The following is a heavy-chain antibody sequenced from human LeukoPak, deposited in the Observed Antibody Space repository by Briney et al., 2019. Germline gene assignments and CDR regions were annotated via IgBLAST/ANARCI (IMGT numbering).Heavy chain of an antibody. CDR3: ARDQEWLGGAFDI. J-gene: IGHJ3*02. CDR1: GGSISSYY. Sequence: PSETLSLTCTVSGGSISSYYWSWIRQPPGKGLEWIGEINHSGSTNYNPSLKSRVTISVDTSKNQFSLKLSSVTAADTAVYYCARDQEWLGGAFDIWGQGTMVTVSS. D-gene: IGHD3-3*01. CDR2: INHSGST. V-gene: IGHV4-34*01.